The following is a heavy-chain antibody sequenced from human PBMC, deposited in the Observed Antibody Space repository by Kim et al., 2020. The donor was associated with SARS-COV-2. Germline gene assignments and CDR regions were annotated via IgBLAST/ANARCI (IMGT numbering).Heavy chain of an antibody. V-gene: IGHV4-59*13. J-gene: IGHJ6*02. CDR1: GGSISSYY. Sequence: SETLSLTCTVSGGSISSYYWSWIRQPPGKGLEWIGYIYYSGSTNYNPSLKSRVTISVDTYKNQFSLKLSSVPAADTAVYYCARDHPPDYYDSSGYGMDVWGQGTTVTVSS. CDR2: IYYSGST. D-gene: IGHD3-22*01. CDR3: ARDHPPDYYDSSGYGMDV.